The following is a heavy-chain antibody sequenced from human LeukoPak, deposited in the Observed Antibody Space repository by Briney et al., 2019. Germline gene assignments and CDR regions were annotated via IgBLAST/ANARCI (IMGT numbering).Heavy chain of an antibody. CDR1: GFTFDDYA. CDR3: AKWGDYDILTGYYDTDY. V-gene: IGHV3-9*01. CDR2: ISWNSGSI. Sequence: GRSLRLSCAASGFTFDDYAMHWVRQAPGKGLEWVPGISWNSGSIGYADSVKGRFTISRDNAKNSLYLQMNSLRAEDTAVYYCAKWGDYDILTGYYDTDYWGQGTLVTVSS. J-gene: IGHJ4*02. D-gene: IGHD3-9*01.